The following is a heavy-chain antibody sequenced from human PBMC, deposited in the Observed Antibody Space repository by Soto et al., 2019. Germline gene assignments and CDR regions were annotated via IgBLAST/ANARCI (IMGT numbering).Heavy chain of an antibody. CDR2: INHSGST. CDR1: GGSFSGYY. Sequence: PSETLSLTGAVYGGSFSGYYWSCIRQTPGKGLEWIGEINHSGSTNYNPSLKSRVTISVDTSKNQFSLKLSAVTAADTAVYYCARGRQADNDYYDTGVDYWGQGTLVTVS. D-gene: IGHD3-22*01. J-gene: IGHJ4*02. CDR3: ARGRQADNDYYDTGVDY. V-gene: IGHV4-34*01.